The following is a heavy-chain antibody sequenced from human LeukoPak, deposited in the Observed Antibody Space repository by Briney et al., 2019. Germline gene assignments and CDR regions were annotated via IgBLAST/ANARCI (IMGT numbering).Heavy chain of an antibody. Sequence: GASVKVSCKAPGYTFTGYYIHWVRQAPGQGLEWMGWIKPENGRTNYAQQFPGRVILSRDTSISTVYMEVLRLASDDTAVYYCAREESNWNYYYFDFWGQGSLVTVSS. CDR1: GYTFTGYY. CDR2: IKPENGRT. J-gene: IGHJ4*02. V-gene: IGHV1-2*02. D-gene: IGHD1-7*01. CDR3: AREESNWNYYYFDF.